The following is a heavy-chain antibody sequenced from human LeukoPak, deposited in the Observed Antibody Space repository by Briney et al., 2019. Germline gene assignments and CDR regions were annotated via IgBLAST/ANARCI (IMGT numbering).Heavy chain of an antibody. J-gene: IGHJ6*03. Sequence: ASVQVSCKAPGYSLTSYYMHWVRQAPGQWLEWMGIINPSGVSTSYAQKFQDRVTMTRDTSTSTVYMELSSLKSEDTAVYYCARGASLSSGWRYYYHMDVWGKGTTVTVSS. CDR2: INPSGVST. CDR1: GYSLTSYY. CDR3: ARGASLSSGWRYYYHMDV. V-gene: IGHV1-46*03. D-gene: IGHD6-19*01.